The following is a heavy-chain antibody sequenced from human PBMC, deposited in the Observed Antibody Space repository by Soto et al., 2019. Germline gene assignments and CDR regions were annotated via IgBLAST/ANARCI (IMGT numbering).Heavy chain of an antibody. CDR1: GFTFSSYA. J-gene: IGHJ6*02. D-gene: IGHD6-19*01. CDR2: ISYDGSNK. CDR3: ARELIRPPSGWSYYYGMDV. Sequence: GGSLRLSCAASGFTFSSYAMHWVRQAPGKGLEWVAVISYDGSNKYYADSVKGRFTISRDNSKNTLYLQMNSLRAEDTAVYYCARELIRPPSGWSYYYGMDVWGQGTTVTVSS. V-gene: IGHV3-30-3*01.